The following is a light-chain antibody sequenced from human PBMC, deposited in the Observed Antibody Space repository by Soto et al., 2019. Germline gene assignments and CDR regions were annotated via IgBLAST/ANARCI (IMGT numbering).Light chain of an antibody. CDR1: QSVSSH. CDR3: QQSYSTLT. V-gene: IGKV1-39*01. Sequence: DIQMTQSPSSLSASVGDRVTITCRASQSVSSHLNWYHQKPGKAPKLLIYVASSLQSGVPSGFSGRRSGTSFTLTISSLQPEDFGTYYSQQSYSTLTFGGGTKVEIK. J-gene: IGKJ4*01. CDR2: VAS.